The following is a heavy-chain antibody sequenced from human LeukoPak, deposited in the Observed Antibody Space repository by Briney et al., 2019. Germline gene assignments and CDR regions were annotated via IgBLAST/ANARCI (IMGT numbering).Heavy chain of an antibody. Sequence: GGSLRLSCAASGFTFSSYAMSWVRQAPGKGLEWVSAISGSGGSTYYADSVKGRFTISRDNSKNTLYLQMNSLRAGDTAVYYCAKRSIAARRNYYYMDVWGKGTTVTVSS. CDR2: ISGSGGST. CDR3: AKRSIAARRNYYYMDV. CDR1: GFTFSSYA. V-gene: IGHV3-23*01. J-gene: IGHJ6*03. D-gene: IGHD6-6*01.